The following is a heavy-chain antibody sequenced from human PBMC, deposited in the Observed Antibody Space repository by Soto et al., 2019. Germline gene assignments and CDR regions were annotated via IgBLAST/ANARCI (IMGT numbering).Heavy chain of an antibody. D-gene: IGHD5-18*01. V-gene: IGHV1-69*04. CDR3: ARDLGANTAMVTYYYYGMDV. CDR2: IIPILGIA. CDR1: GGTFSSYT. J-gene: IGHJ6*02. Sequence: ASVKVSCKASGGTFSSYTISWVRQAPGQGLEWMGRIIPILGIANYAQKFQGRVTITADKSTSTAYMELSSLRSEDTAVYYCARDLGANTAMVTYYYYGMDVWGQGTTVTVSS.